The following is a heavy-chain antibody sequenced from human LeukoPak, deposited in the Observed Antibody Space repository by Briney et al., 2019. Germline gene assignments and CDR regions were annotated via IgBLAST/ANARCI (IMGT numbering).Heavy chain of an antibody. D-gene: IGHD6-19*01. CDR3: ARESVVAGSLLFDY. V-gene: IGHV4-59*01. Sequence: SETLSLTCTVAGVSISSYYWSWLRQAPGKGREWVGYIYYSGSTNYNPSLKSRVTISVDTSKNQFSLKLSSVTAADTAVYYCARESVVAGSLLFDYWGQGTLVTVSS. J-gene: IGHJ4*02. CDR2: IYYSGST. CDR1: GVSISSYY.